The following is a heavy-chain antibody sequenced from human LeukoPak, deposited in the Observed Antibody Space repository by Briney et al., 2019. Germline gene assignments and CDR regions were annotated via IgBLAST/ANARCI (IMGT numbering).Heavy chain of an antibody. CDR2: ISGSGGST. CDR1: GFTFSSYA. CDR3: AKEGVGAPLNG. Sequence: GGSLRLSCAASGFTFSSYAMSWVRQAPRKGLEWVSAISGSGGSTYYADSVKGRFTISRDNTKNTQYLQMNSLRAEDTAVYYCAKEGVGAPLNGWGQGTLVTVSS. D-gene: IGHD1-26*01. V-gene: IGHV3-23*01. J-gene: IGHJ4*02.